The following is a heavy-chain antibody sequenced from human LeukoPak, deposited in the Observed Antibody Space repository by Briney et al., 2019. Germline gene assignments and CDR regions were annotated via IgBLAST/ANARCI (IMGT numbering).Heavy chain of an antibody. Sequence: GDSLRISCRASGYSFTNYWIGWVRQVPGKRLEFMGIIYAGDSDTRYSPSFQGQVTISADKSINTAYLQWNSLKASDTAKYYCARAGYSNAWYGVDYWGQGTLVTVTS. J-gene: IGHJ4*02. D-gene: IGHD4-11*01. V-gene: IGHV5-51*01. CDR3: ARAGYSNAWYGVDY. CDR1: GYSFTNYW. CDR2: IYAGDSDT.